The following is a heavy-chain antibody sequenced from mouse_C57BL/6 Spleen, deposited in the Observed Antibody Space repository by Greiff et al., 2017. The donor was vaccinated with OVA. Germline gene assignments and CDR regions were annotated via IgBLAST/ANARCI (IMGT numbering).Heavy chain of an antibody. CDR2: IYPGDGDT. CDR3: ARSELSFAY. CDR1: GYAFSSSW. J-gene: IGHJ3*01. D-gene: IGHD1-3*01. Sequence: QVQLQQSGPELVKPGASVKISCKASGYAFSSSWMNWVKQRPGKGLEWIGRIYPGDGDTNYNGKFKGKATLTADKSSSTAYMQLSSLTSEDSAVYFCARSELSFAYWGQGTLVTVSA. V-gene: IGHV1-82*01.